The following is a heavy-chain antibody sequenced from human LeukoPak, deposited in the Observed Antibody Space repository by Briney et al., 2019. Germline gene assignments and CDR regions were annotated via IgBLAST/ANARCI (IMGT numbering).Heavy chain of an antibody. CDR3: ARDFQEDSTPPLGL. J-gene: IGHJ4*02. D-gene: IGHD2-15*01. Sequence: PGGSLRLSCAASGFTFNVYSMTWVRQAPGEGLEWLSYISSSGRTIYYADSVKGRFSISRDNAKNSLFLHMDSLRVEDTGVYFCARDFQEDSTPPLGLWGQGTLVIVSS. CDR1: GFTFNVYS. V-gene: IGHV3-48*01. CDR2: ISSSGRTI.